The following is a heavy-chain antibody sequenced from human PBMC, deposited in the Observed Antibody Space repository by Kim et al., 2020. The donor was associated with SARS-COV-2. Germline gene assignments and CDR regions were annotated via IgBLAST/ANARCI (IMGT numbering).Heavy chain of an antibody. CDR3: AKASQNAWLEY. CDR1: GFTFSSCA. V-gene: IGHV3-23*01. Sequence: GGSLRLSCLASGFTFSSCAMNWVRQAPGKRLEWVSRIDGDTGATFYADSVKGRLTIYRDDSKNTVYLQMNSLGAEDTAIYYCAKASQNAWLEYWGQGTLV. CDR2: IDGDTGAT. D-gene: IGHD1-1*01. J-gene: IGHJ4*02.